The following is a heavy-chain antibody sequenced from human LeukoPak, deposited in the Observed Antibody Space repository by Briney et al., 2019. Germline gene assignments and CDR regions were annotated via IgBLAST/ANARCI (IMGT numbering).Heavy chain of an antibody. Sequence: SETLSLTCAAYGGSFSGYYWSWIRQPPGKGLEWIGEINHSGSTNYNPSLKSRVTISVDTSKNQFSLKLSSVTAADTAVYYCASRISYHSSGWYVWGQGTLVTVSS. D-gene: IGHD6-19*01. J-gene: IGHJ4*02. V-gene: IGHV4-34*01. CDR2: INHSGST. CDR3: ASRISYHSSGWYV. CDR1: GGSFSGYY.